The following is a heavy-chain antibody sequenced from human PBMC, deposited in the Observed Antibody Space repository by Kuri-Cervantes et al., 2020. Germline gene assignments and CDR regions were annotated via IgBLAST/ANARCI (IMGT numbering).Heavy chain of an antibody. CDR2: ISYGGSNT. Sequence: GGSLRLSCAASGFTFTNYAIHWVRQAPGKGLEWVAVISYGGSNTYYADSVKGRFTNSRDNSKNTLYLQMNSLRAEDTAVYYCARDGATYSSSWYFGVYWGQGTLVTVSS. CDR1: GFTFTNYA. CDR3: ARDGATYSSSWYFGVY. J-gene: IGHJ4*02. V-gene: IGHV3-30-3*01. D-gene: IGHD6-13*01.